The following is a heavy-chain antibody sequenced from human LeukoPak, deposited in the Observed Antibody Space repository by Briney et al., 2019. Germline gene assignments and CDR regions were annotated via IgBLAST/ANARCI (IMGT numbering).Heavy chain of an antibody. D-gene: IGHD6-13*01. J-gene: IGHJ4*02. CDR3: ARDVAAADNLLDY. CDR2: ISYDGSNK. CDR1: GFTFSSYA. Sequence: GSLRLSCAASGFTFSSYAMHWVRQAPGKGLEWVAVISYDGSNKYYTDSVKGRFTISRDNSKNTLYLQMNSLRAEDTAVYYCARDVAAADNLLDYWGQGTLVTVSS. V-gene: IGHV3-30-3*01.